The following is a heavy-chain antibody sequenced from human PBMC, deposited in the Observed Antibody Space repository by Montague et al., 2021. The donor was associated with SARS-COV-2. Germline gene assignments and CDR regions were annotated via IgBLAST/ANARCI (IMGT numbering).Heavy chain of an antibody. CDR3: ARAVRGVIILSPYYAMDV. CDR1: GGSFSAYY. Sequence: SETLSLTCAVYGGSFSAYYWNWIRQPPGKGLEWIGDINHSGSTNFNPSXXSRVTVSLDTSKNQFSLKLRSVTAADTAVYYCARAVRGVIILSPYYAMDVWGQGTSVTVSS. CDR2: INHSGST. J-gene: IGHJ6*02. D-gene: IGHD3-10*01. V-gene: IGHV4-34*01.